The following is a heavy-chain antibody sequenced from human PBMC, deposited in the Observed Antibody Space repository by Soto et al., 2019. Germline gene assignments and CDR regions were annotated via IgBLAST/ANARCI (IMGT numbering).Heavy chain of an antibody. V-gene: IGHV3-23*01. Sequence: GGSLRLSCAASGFTFSSYAMSWVRQAPGKGLEWVSTISGGGASTYYADSVKGRFTISRDNSKDTLYLQVNSLRAEDTAVYYCANDGYNSFDYWGQGTLVTVSS. CDR2: ISGGGAST. D-gene: IGHD5-12*01. CDR1: GFTFSSYA. J-gene: IGHJ4*02. CDR3: ANDGYNSFDY.